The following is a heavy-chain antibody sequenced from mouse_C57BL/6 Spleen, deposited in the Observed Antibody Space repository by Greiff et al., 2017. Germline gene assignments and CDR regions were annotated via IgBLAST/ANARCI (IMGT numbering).Heavy chain of an antibody. J-gene: IGHJ2*01. CDR2: INYDGSST. V-gene: IGHV5-16*01. CDR1: GFTFSDYY. CDR3: ARVNDYFDY. Sequence: EVKLMESEGGLVQPGSSMKLSCTASGFTFSDYYMAWVRQVPEKGLEWVANINYDGSSTYYLDSLKSRFIISRDNAKNILYLQMSSLKSEDTATYYCARVNDYFDYWGQGTTLTVSS.